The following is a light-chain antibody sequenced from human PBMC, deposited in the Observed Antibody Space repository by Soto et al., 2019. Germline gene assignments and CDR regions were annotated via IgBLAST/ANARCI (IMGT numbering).Light chain of an antibody. V-gene: IGKV3-11*01. Sequence: EIVLTQSPATLSLSPGERATLSCRASQSVSSYLAWYQQKPVQAPRLLIYDASNRATGIPARFSGSGSGTDFTLTISSLEPVDFAVYYCQQRRNWPPWTFGQGTKVEIK. CDR2: DAS. J-gene: IGKJ1*01. CDR1: QSVSSY. CDR3: QQRRNWPPWT.